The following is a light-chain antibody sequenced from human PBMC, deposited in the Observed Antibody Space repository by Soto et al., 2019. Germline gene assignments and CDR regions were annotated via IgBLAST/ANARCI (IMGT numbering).Light chain of an antibody. J-gene: IGLJ1*01. Sequence: QSVLAQPASVSGSPGQSIAISCTGTRSDVGAYNYVSWYQQHPRKAPKLMISEVTNRPSGVSDRFSGSKSGNTASLTIYGLQAEAEADYYCSSFTSRFTFVFGTGPKVTVL. CDR1: RSDVGAYNY. CDR3: SSFTSRFTFV. V-gene: IGLV2-14*01. CDR2: EVT.